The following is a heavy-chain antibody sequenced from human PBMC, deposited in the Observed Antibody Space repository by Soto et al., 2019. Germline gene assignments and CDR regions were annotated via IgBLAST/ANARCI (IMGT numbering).Heavy chain of an antibody. CDR1: GGSFSGYY. V-gene: IGHV4-34*01. Sequence: PSETLSLTCAVYGGSFSGYYWSWIRQPPGKGLEWIGEINHSGSTNYNPSLKSRVTISVDTSKNQFSLKLSSVTAADTAVYYCAREAGPVYEPLRTDHWYFALWGRGTLVTVSS. J-gene: IGHJ2*01. CDR2: INHSGST. CDR3: AREAGPVYEPLRTDHWYFAL. D-gene: IGHD3-22*01.